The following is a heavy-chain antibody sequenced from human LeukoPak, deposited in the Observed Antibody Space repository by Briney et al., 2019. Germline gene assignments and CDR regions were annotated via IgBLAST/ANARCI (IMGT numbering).Heavy chain of an antibody. CDR1: GDSLTSNY. CDR3: ARDVYGMDV. V-gene: IGHV1-46*01. CDR2: INPSAGST. J-gene: IGHJ6*02. Sequence: ASVKVSCKASGDSLTSNYMHWVRQAPGQGLEWMGMINPSAGSTSYAQKFQGRVTMTRDTSTSTVYMELSSLRSEDTAVYYCARDVYGMDVWGQGTTVTVSS.